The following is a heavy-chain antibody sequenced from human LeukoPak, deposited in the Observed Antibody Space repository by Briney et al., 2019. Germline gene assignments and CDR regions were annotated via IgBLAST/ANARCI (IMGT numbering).Heavy chain of an antibody. V-gene: IGHV4-34*01. J-gene: IGHJ3*02. CDR2: INHSGST. D-gene: IGHD3-10*01. CDR3: ASPGSGRHAFDI. CDR1: GGSFSGYY. Sequence: SETLSLTCAGYGGSFSGYYWSWIRQPPGKGREWIGEINHSGSTNYNPSLKSRVTISVDTSKNQFSLKLSSVTAADTAVYYCASPGSGRHAFDIWGQGTMVTVSS.